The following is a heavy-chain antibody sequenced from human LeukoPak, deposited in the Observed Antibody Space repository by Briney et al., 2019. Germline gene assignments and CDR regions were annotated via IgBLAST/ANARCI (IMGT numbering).Heavy chain of an antibody. D-gene: IGHD5-24*01. CDR2: ICPGDSDT. J-gene: IGHJ3*02. Sequence: GESLKISCKGSGYSFTNYWIGRVRQMPGKGVEWMGTICPGDSDTTYSPSFQGQVTMSADKSISTAYLQWSSLTASDTAMYYCARVATIYDAFDIWGQGTMVTVSS. CDR1: GYSFTNYW. V-gene: IGHV5-51*01. CDR3: ARVATIYDAFDI.